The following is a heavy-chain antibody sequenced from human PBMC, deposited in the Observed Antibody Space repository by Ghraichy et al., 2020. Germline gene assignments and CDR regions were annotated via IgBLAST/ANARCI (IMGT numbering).Heavy chain of an antibody. J-gene: IGHJ4*02. D-gene: IGHD6-19*01. Sequence: GGSLRLSCAASGFTFSTFGMHWVRQAPGNGLECVGYISYDGSNKYYGDSVKGRFTISRDNSKNTLYLQMNSLRTEDTAVYYCAKAYSSDWVEGYWGQGTLVTVSS. CDR3: AKAYSSDWVEGY. V-gene: IGHV3-30*18. CDR2: ISYDGSNK. CDR1: GFTFSTFG.